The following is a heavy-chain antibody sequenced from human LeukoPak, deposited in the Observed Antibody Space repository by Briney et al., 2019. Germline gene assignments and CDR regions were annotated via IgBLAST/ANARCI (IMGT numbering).Heavy chain of an antibody. CDR3: ATYYGSAGFDFDY. CDR1: GFTFRSYE. J-gene: IGHJ4*02. V-gene: IGHV3-48*03. CDR2: ISSSGSTM. D-gene: IGHD3-22*01. Sequence: PGGSLRLSCAASGFTFRSYEMNWVRQAPGKGLEWVSYISSSGSTMYYADSVKGRFTISRDNAKNSLYLQMNSLRAEDTAVYYCATYYGSAGFDFDYWGQGTLVTVSP.